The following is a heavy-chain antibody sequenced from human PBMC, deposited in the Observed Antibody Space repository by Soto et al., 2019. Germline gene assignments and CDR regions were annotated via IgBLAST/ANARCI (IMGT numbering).Heavy chain of an antibody. J-gene: IGHJ4*02. D-gene: IGHD3-9*01. V-gene: IGHV1-69*13. CDR2: IIPIFGTA. CDR3: ARDEGGYDILTGYYKAHHFDY. Sequence: GASVKVSCKASGGTFSSYAISWVRQAPGQGLEWMGGIIPIFGTANYAQKFQGRVTITADESTSTAYMELRSLTSDDTAVYYCARDEGGYDILTGYYKAHHFDYWGQGVLVTVSS. CDR1: GGTFSSYA.